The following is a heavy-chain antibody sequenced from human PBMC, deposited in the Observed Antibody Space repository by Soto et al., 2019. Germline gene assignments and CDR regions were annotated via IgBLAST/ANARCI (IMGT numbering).Heavy chain of an antibody. J-gene: IGHJ6*02. D-gene: IGHD6-25*01. Sequence: QGQLVESGGGVVQSGRSLRLSCVASGFTFSYHGIHWVRQAPGKGLEWVAVIWYGGGNKYYADSVKGRFSVSRDNSKNTGDLHMNSLRAEDTAVYYCARGVHGGGSFHYGMDVWGQGTTVTVSS. V-gene: IGHV3-33*01. CDR1: GFTFSYHG. CDR2: IWYGGGNK. CDR3: ARGVHGGGSFHYGMDV.